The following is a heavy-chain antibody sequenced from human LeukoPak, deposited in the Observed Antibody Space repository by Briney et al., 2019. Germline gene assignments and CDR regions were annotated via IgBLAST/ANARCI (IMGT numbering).Heavy chain of an antibody. D-gene: IGHD1-26*01. J-gene: IGHJ3*02. Sequence: SETLSLTCTVSGASITSSNYYWLWLRQPPGKGLEWIGSIYYNGITYYSLSLKSRVTISVDTSKNQFSLKLSSVIAADTAVYYCARHDPIVGTPDAFDIWGQGTMVTVSS. CDR2: IYYNGIT. CDR3: ARHDPIVGTPDAFDI. V-gene: IGHV4-39*01. CDR1: GASITSSNYY.